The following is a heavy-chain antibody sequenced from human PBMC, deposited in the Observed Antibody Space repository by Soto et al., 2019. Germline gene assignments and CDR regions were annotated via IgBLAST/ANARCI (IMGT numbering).Heavy chain of an antibody. CDR3: ARVRGGDQSNWFDP. V-gene: IGHV4-38-2*01. CDR1: GYSISSGYY. J-gene: IGHJ5*02. Sequence: SETLPLTCAVSGYSISSGYYWGWIRQPPGKGLEWIGSIYHSGSTYYNPSLKSRVTIAVDTSKNQFSLKLRPVPAADTAVSYCARVRGGDQSNWFDPWGQGTLVTVSS. CDR2: IYHSGST. D-gene: IGHD3-16*01.